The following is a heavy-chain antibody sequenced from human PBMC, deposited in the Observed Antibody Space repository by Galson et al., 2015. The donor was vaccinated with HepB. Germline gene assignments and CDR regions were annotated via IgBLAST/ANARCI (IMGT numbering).Heavy chain of an antibody. CDR3: VKDRGVGVVTAPYYFDY. J-gene: IGHJ4*02. Sequence: APGKGLEYVSAISSNGGSTYYADSVKGRFTISRDNSKNTLYLQMSSLRAEDTAVYYCVKDRGVGVVTAPYYFDYWGQGTLVTVSS. D-gene: IGHD2-21*02. V-gene: IGHV3-64D*06. CDR2: ISSNGGST.